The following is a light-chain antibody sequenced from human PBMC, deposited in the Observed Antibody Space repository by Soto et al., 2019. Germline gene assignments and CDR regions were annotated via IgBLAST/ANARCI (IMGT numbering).Light chain of an antibody. Sequence: DIQMTQSPSTLSASVGDRVTITCRASQSIRSLLAWYQQKPGKAPKVLIYKASSLESGVPSRFSGSGSGTEFTLTISSLQADDFAIYYCQQYNGYRLAFGGGTKVDIK. CDR1: QSIRSL. CDR2: KAS. CDR3: QQYNGYRLA. J-gene: IGKJ4*01. V-gene: IGKV1-5*03.